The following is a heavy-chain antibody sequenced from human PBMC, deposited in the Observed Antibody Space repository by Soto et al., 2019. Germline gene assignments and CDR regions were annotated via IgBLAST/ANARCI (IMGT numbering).Heavy chain of an antibody. CDR2: IYPGDSDT. D-gene: IGHD6-19*01. CDR3: AMAGIRVY. Sequence: PGESLKISCKGSGYSFSNYWNGWVRQMPGKGLEWMGIIYPGDSDTRYSPSFQGQVTISADKSSSTAYLQWSSLKASDTAMYYCAMAGIRVYWGQGTLVTVSS. J-gene: IGHJ4*02. V-gene: IGHV5-51*01. CDR1: GYSFSNYW.